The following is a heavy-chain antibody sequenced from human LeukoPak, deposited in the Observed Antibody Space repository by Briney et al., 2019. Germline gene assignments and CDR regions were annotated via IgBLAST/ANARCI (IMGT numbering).Heavy chain of an antibody. V-gene: IGHV3-9*01. CDR2: ISWNSVSV. D-gene: IGHD6-19*01. Sequence: GRSLRLSCAASGFTFDNYAMQWVRQAPGKGLEWVSGISWNSVSVGYADSVKGRFTISRDNAKNSLYLQMNSLRVEDTALYYCVKDAGSGWFDRWGQGALVTVSS. CDR3: VKDAGSGWFDR. J-gene: IGHJ5*02. CDR1: GFTFDNYA.